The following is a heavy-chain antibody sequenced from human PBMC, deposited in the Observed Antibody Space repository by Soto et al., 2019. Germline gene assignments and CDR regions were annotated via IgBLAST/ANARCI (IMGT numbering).Heavy chain of an antibody. CDR2: INPNSGGT. D-gene: IGHD2-2*02. Sequence: ASVKVSCKASGYTFSGYYIHWLRQAPGQGLEWMGWINPNSGGTNYAQRFQGRVTVTRDTPTSTAYMELSRLTSDDTAVYYCARSLTEGYCTITGCYTRPLYGMDVWGQGTTVTVSS. V-gene: IGHV1-2*02. CDR1: GYTFSGYY. J-gene: IGHJ6*02. CDR3: ARSLTEGYCTITGCYTRPLYGMDV.